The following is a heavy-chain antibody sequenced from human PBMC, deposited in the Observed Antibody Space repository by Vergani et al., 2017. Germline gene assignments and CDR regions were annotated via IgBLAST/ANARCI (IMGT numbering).Heavy chain of an antibody. CDR2: IIPIFGTA. V-gene: IGHV1-69*01. Sequence: QVQLVQSGAEVKKPGSSVKVSCKASGGTFSSYAISWVRQAPGQGLEWMGGIIPIFGTANYAQKFQGRVTITADESTSTAYMERSSLRSEDTAVYYCASRDIVVVPAAIQGRETFDYWGQGTLVTVSS. CDR1: GGTFSSYA. J-gene: IGHJ4*02. CDR3: ASRDIVVVPAAIQGRETFDY. D-gene: IGHD2-2*02.